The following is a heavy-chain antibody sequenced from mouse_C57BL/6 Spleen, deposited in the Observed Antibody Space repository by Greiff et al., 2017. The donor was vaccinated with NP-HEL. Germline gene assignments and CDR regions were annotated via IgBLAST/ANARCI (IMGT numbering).Heavy chain of an antibody. Sequence: VHVKQSGPELVKPGASVKIPCKASGYTFTDYNMDWVKQSHGKSLEWIGDINPNNGGTIYNQKFKGKATLTVDKSSSTAYMELRSLTSEDTAVYYCARALSHFDYWGQGTTLTVSS. V-gene: IGHV1-18*01. J-gene: IGHJ2*01. CDR2: INPNNGGT. D-gene: IGHD6-1*01. CDR1: GYTFTDYN. CDR3: ARALSHFDY.